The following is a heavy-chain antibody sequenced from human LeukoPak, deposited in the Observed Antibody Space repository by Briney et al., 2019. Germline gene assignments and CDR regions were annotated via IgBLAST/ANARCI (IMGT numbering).Heavy chain of an antibody. CDR2: ISISSNYI. J-gene: IGHJ4*02. CDR1: GFTFSSYS. CDR3: AALLGGPHPGY. D-gene: IGHD7-27*01. Sequence: GGSLRLSCAASGFTFSSYSLNWVRQAPGKGLEWVSSISISSNYIYYADSVKGRFTISRDNAKDSLYLQMNSLRAEDTAVYYCAALLGGPHPGYWGQGTLVTVSS. V-gene: IGHV3-21*01.